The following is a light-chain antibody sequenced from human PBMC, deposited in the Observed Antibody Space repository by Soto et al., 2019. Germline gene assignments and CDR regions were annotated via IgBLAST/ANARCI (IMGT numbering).Light chain of an antibody. CDR1: SSNIGAGYD. J-gene: IGLJ2*01. V-gene: IGLV1-40*01. CDR3: QSYDRSLSGGV. Sequence: QSVLTQPPSVSGDPGQRVTISCTGSSSNIGAGYDVHWYQQLPGTAPNLLIYGNSNRPSGVPDRFSGSKSGTSASLAITGLQAEDEADYYCQSYDRSLSGGVFGGGTKLTVL. CDR2: GNS.